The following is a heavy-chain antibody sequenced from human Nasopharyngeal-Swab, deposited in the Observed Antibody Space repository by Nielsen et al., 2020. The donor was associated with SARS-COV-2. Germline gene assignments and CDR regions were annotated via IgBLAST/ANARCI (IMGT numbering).Heavy chain of an antibody. CDR1: GFDVSGNY. V-gene: IGHV3-53*01. CDR2: MYAGGDI. D-gene: IGHD5-24*01. J-gene: IGHJ4*02. CDR3: ARDRRDVDNQ. Sequence: ETLSLTCAASGFDVSGNYMSWFRQAPGKGLEWVSVMYAGGDIYYADSVKGRFTISRDSSKSTLYLQMNSLRVEDTALYYCARDRRDVDNQWGQGTLVTVSS.